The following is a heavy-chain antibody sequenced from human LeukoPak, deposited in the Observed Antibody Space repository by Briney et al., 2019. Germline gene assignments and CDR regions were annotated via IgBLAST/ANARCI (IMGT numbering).Heavy chain of an antibody. V-gene: IGHV2-70*11. CDR2: IDWDDDK. CDR1: GFSLSTSGMC. J-gene: IGHJ4*02. Sequence: RESGPALVKPTQTLTLTCTFSGFSLSTSGMCVSWIRQPPGKALEWLARIDWDDDKYYSTSLKTRLTISKDTPKNQVVLTMTNMDPVDTATYYCAHKSRLVVADHNFDYWGQGTLVTVSS. D-gene: IGHD2-15*01. CDR3: AHKSRLVVADHNFDY.